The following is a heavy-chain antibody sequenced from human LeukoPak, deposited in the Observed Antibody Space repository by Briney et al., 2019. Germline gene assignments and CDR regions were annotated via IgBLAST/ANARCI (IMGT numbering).Heavy chain of an antibody. Sequence: GGSLRLSCAASGFTFSSYGMSWVRQAPGKGLEWVSAISGSGGSTYYADSVKGRFTISRDNSKNTLYLQMNSLRAEDTAVYYCAKIQATQLWLLSPFDYWGQGTLVTVSS. J-gene: IGHJ4*02. CDR2: ISGSGGST. CDR1: GFTFSSYG. D-gene: IGHD5-18*01. CDR3: AKIQATQLWLLSPFDY. V-gene: IGHV3-23*01.